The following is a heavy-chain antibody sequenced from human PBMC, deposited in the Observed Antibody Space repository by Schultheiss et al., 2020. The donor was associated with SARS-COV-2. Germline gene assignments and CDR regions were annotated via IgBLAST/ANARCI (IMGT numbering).Heavy chain of an antibody. Sequence: GESLKISCAASGFTFSSYGMHWVRQAPGKGLEWVAVIWYDGSNKYYADSVKGRFTISRDNAKNSLYLQMNSLRAEDTAVYYCARDLQEGGGGTRFGEIETLYYYYYGMDVWGQGTTVTVSS. J-gene: IGHJ6*02. CDR3: ARDLQEGGGGTRFGEIETLYYYYYGMDV. CDR2: IWYDGSNK. V-gene: IGHV3-33*08. D-gene: IGHD3-10*01. CDR1: GFTFSSYG.